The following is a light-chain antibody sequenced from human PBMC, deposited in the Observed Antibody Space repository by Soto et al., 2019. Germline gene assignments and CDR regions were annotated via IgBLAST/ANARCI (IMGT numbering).Light chain of an antibody. CDR1: SSDVGGYHY. Sequence: QSVLTQPASVSGSPGQSITISCTGTSSDVGGYHYVSWYQQHPGKAPKLMIYEVSNRPSGVSNRFSGSKSGNTASLTISGLQAEDEADYYCSSYTSSSTIFGTGTKLTVL. CDR3: SSYTSSSTI. CDR2: EVS. V-gene: IGLV2-14*01. J-gene: IGLJ1*01.